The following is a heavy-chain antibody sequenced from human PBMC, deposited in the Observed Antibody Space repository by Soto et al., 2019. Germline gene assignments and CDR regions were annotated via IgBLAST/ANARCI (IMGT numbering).Heavy chain of an antibody. V-gene: IGHV3-21*01. Sequence: EVQLVESGGGLVQPGRSLRLSCAASGFTFDDYAMHWVRQAPGKGLEWVSSISSSSSYIYYADSVKGRFTISRDNAKNSLYLQMNSLRVEDTAVYYCARDYDFWSGYPAAGGMDVWGQGTTVTVSS. D-gene: IGHD3-3*01. CDR3: ARDYDFWSGYPAAGGMDV. CDR2: ISSSSSYI. J-gene: IGHJ6*02. CDR1: GFTFDDYA.